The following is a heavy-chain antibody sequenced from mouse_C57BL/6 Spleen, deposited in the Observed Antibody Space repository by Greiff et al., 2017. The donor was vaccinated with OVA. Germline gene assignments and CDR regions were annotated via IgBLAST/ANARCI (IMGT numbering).Heavy chain of an antibody. CDR3: ARPSYGYDRGYYAMDY. J-gene: IGHJ4*01. V-gene: IGHV1-53*01. CDR1: GYTFTSYW. Sequence: QVQLQQPGTELVKPGASVKLSCKASGYTFTSYWMHWVKQRPGQGLEWIGNINPSNGGTNYNEKFKSKATLTVDKSSSTAYMQLSSLTSEDSAVYYCARPSYGYDRGYYAMDYWGQGTSVTVSS. D-gene: IGHD2-2*01. CDR2: INPSNGGT.